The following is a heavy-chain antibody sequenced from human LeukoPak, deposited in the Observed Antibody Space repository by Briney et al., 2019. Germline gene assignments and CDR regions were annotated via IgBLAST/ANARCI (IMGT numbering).Heavy chain of an antibody. J-gene: IGHJ4*02. CDR3: ARDQGIAAAGTFDY. CDR1: GGSISSYY. Sequence: SETLSLTCTISGGSISSYYWSWIRQPAGKGLEWIGRIYTSGSTNYNPSLKSRVTMSVDTSKSQFSLKLSSVTAADTAVYYCARDQGIAAAGTFDYWGQGTLVTVSS. V-gene: IGHV4-4*07. D-gene: IGHD6-13*01. CDR2: IYTSGST.